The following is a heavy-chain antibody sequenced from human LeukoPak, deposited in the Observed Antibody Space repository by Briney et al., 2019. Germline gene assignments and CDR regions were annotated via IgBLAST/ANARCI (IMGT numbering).Heavy chain of an antibody. D-gene: IGHD1-26*01. CDR3: ARALTSGIYYFDY. J-gene: IGHJ4*02. Sequence: GGSLRLSCAASGFTFSNYKMNWVRQAPGKGLEWVSSIRSSNDVLYADSVRGRFTISRDNTQSSLYLQMNSLRAEDTAVYFCARALTSGIYYFDYWGQGTLFTVSS. V-gene: IGHV3-69-1*01. CDR2: IRSSNDV. CDR1: GFTFSNYK.